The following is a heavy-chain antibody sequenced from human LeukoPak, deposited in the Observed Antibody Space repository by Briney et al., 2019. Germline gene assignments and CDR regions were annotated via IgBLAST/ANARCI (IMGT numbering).Heavy chain of an antibody. CDR1: GGSISSGDLH. V-gene: IGHV4-39*02. J-gene: IGHJ4*02. CDR2: FSNSGST. D-gene: IGHD3-10*01. CDR3: ARDQTYSGSGIYTYFDY. Sequence: SETLSLTCTVSGGSISSGDLHWGWIRQPPGKGLEWIGSFSNSGSTYYNASLKSRVTISADTSKNHFSLKLTSVTAADTAVYYCARDQTYSGSGIYTYFDYWGQGILVTVSS.